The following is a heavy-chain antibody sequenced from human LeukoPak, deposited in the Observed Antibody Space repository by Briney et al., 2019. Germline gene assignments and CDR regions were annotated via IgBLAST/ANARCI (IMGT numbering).Heavy chain of an antibody. V-gene: IGHV1-8*02. CDR2: MNPNSGNT. J-gene: IGHJ4*02. D-gene: IGHD3-16*01. CDR1: GYTFTSYG. CDR3: ARARGRWYCDY. Sequence: ASVKVSCKASGYTFTSYGISWVRQAPGQGLEWMGWMNPNSGNTGYAQKFQGRVTMTRNTSISTAYMELSSLRSEDTAVYYCARARGRWYCDYWGQGTLVTVSS.